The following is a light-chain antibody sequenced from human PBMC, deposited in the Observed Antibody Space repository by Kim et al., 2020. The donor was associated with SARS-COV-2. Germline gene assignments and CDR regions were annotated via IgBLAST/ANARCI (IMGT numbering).Light chain of an antibody. CDR2: AAS. CDR1: QSIHNY. J-gene: IGKJ4*01. CDR3: QQSYSTLPLS. Sequence: SVGDTVPITCRASQSIHNYVNWYQHKPGQAPKVLIYAASSLQGGVPSRFRGSGSGTDFTLTISSLQREDFATYYCQQSYSTLPLSFGGGTKVDIK. V-gene: IGKV1-39*01.